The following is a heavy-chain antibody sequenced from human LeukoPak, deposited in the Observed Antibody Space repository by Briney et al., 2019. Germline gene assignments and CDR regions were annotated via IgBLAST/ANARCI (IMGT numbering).Heavy chain of an antibody. V-gene: IGHV3-21*01. CDR3: GREILEPGKTLTY. CDR1: GFTFSSYG. J-gene: IGHJ4*02. Sequence: GGSLRLSCAASGFTFSSYGMSWVRQAPGKGLEWVSSISSSSSYIYYADSVKGRFTISRDNAKNTLYLQMNSLRAEDTAVYYCGREILEPGKTLTYWGQGSLITVSS. CDR2: ISSSSSYI. D-gene: IGHD1-14*01.